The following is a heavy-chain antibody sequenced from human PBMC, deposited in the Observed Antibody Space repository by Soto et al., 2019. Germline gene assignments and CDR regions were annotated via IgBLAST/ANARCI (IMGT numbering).Heavy chain of an antibody. CDR1: GGSISSYY. V-gene: IGHV4-59*01. Sequence: SETLSLTCTVSGGSISSYYWSWIRQPPGKGLEWIGYIYYSGSTNYNPSLKSRVTISVDTSKNQFSLKLSSVTAADTAVYYCARDLEGPYFDYWGQGTLVTVSS. CDR2: IYYSGST. CDR3: ARDLEGPYFDY. D-gene: IGHD1-1*01. J-gene: IGHJ4*02.